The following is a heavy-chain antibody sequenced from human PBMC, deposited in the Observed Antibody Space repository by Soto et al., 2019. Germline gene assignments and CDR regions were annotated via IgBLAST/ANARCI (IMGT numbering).Heavy chain of an antibody. Sequence: GGSLILSCAASGFTFSSYGMHWVRQAPGKGLERVAVISYDGSNKYSADSVKGRITITRDNSKNTLYLQMNSLRAEDTAVYYCAKDRDSVLKQLVFHPSRVAGRSYYFECWGQGTLGNVSS. CDR3: AKDRDSVLKQLVFHPSRVAGRSYYFEC. CDR2: ISYDGSNK. J-gene: IGHJ4*02. V-gene: IGHV3-30*18. CDR1: GFTFSSYG. D-gene: IGHD6-13*01.